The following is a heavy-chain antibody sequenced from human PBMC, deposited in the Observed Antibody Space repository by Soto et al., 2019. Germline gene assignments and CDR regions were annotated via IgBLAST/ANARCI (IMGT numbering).Heavy chain of an antibody. CDR3: XXXXPYNYGPRXXXXXXX. J-gene: IGHJ2*01. CDR2: IKIDGSST. CDR1: GFTFNDYW. Sequence: EVQLVESGGGLVQPGGSLRLSCEASGFTFNDYWMHWVRQVPGKGLVWVSRIKIDGSSTSYADSVKGRFTISRDNAKNTLYLQMNSLSDDDSXXXXXXXXXPYNYGPRXXXXXXXWG. D-gene: IGHD5-18*01. V-gene: IGHV3-74*01.